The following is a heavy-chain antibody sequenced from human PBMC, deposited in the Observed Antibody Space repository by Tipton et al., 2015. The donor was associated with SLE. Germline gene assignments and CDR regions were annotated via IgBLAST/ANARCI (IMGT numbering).Heavy chain of an antibody. Sequence: TLSLTCTVSGASISSDNNYWSWIRQTAGKGLEWIGRVPKSAITNYNPSLKSRIIISVNATNNQFSLNFSSVTAADTDLYYCARATDWNLSPDVWGKWTTVTVSS. J-gene: IGHJ6*04. D-gene: IGHD1-7*01. CDR1: GASISSDNNY. V-gene: IGHV4-61*02. CDR2: VPKSAIT. CDR3: ARATDWNLSPDV.